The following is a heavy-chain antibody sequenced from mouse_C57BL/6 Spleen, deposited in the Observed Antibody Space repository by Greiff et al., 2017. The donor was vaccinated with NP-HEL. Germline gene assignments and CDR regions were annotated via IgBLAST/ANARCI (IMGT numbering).Heavy chain of an antibody. CDR3: AKAGRLAWFAY. CDR1: GYAFSSSW. J-gene: IGHJ3*01. D-gene: IGHD3-1*01. Sequence: QVQLQQSGPELVKPGASVKISCKASGYAFSSSWMNWVKQRPGKGLEWIGRIYPGDGDTNYNGQFKGKATLTADKSSSPAYMQLGSLASEDSAVYFCAKAGRLAWFAYWGQGTLVTVSA. CDR2: IYPGDGDT. V-gene: IGHV1-82*01.